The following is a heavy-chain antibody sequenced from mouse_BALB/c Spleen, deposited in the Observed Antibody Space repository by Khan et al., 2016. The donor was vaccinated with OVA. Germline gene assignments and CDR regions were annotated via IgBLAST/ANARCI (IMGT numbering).Heavy chain of an antibody. Sequence: IQLVQSGAELVKPGASVKLSCSASGFNIKDTYIHWMKQRPEQGLEWIGRIDPPNDDSKYGPKFQAKATLTADTSSNTAYLQLSSLTSEDTAVYYGATRYGNPFAFWGQGTLVSVSA. CDR2: IDPPNDDS. V-gene: IGHV14-3*02. CDR1: GFNIKDTY. D-gene: IGHD2-1*01. CDR3: ATRYGNPFAF. J-gene: IGHJ3*01.